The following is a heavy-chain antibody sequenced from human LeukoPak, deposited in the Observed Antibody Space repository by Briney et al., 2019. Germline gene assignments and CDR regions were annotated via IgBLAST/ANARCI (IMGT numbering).Heavy chain of an antibody. D-gene: IGHD6-19*01. Sequence: GGSLRLSCAASGFTVSSNSMTWVRQAPGKGLEWVSILYNGGGANYADSVKGRFTISRDNSRNTLFLQMNSLRAEDTAVYYCARRDTTGWYHHFDYWGQGTLVTVSS. CDR1: GFTVSSNS. V-gene: IGHV3-53*01. CDR3: ARRDTTGWYHHFDY. J-gene: IGHJ4*02. CDR2: LYNGGGA.